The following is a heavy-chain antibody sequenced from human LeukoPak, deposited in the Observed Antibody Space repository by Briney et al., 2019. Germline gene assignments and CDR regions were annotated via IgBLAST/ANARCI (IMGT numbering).Heavy chain of an antibody. CDR3: ARGSHDYGDYSAAFDI. CDR1: GFTFSSYW. D-gene: IGHD4-17*01. CDR2: IKQDGSEK. Sequence: GGSLRLSCAASGFTFSSYWMSWVRQAPGKGLEWVANIKQDGSEKYYVDSVKGRFTISRDNAKNSLYLQMNSLRAEDTAVYYCARGSHDYGDYSAAFDIWGQGTMVTVSS. J-gene: IGHJ3*02. V-gene: IGHV3-7*01.